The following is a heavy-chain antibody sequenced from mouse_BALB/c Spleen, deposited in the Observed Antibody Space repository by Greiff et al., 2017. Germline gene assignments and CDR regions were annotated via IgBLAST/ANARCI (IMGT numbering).Heavy chain of an antibody. D-gene: IGHD2-12*01. Sequence: EVMLVESGGGLVKPGGSLKLSCAASGFTFSSYAMSWVRQTPEKRLEWVASISSGGSTYYPDIVMGRFTISRDNARNILYLQMSSLRSEDTAMYYCAREDSYDGVDYWGQGTSVTVSS. CDR3: AREDSYDGVDY. J-gene: IGHJ4*01. V-gene: IGHV5-6-5*01. CDR1: GFTFSSYA. CDR2: ISSGGST.